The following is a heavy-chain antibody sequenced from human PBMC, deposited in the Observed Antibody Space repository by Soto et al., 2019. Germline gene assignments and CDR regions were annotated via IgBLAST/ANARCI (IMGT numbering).Heavy chain of an antibody. V-gene: IGHV1-18*01. Sequence: ASVKVSCKASGYTFTSYGISWVRQAPGQGLEWMGWISAYNGNTKYAQKLQGRVTMTTDTSTSTAYMELRSLRSDDTAVYFCARTGKFYYYDNSGLPFDPWGQGTLVTVSS. D-gene: IGHD3-22*01. CDR1: GYTFTSYG. CDR2: ISAYNGNT. CDR3: ARTGKFYYYDNSGLPFDP. J-gene: IGHJ5*02.